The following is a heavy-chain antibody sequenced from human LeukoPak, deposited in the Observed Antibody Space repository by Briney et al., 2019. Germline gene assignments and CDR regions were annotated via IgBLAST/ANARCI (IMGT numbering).Heavy chain of an antibody. J-gene: IGHJ5*02. D-gene: IGHD2-2*02. CDR2: INSDGSST. CDR3: ARDLGSCSSITCYTNWFDP. Sequence: GGSLRLSCAASGFTISNYWMHWVRQVPGKGLVWVSRINSDGSSTTYADSVKGRFTISRDNAKNTLYLQMNSLRAEDTAVYYCARDLGSCSSITCYTNWFDPWGQGTLVTVSS. V-gene: IGHV3-74*01. CDR1: GFTISNYW.